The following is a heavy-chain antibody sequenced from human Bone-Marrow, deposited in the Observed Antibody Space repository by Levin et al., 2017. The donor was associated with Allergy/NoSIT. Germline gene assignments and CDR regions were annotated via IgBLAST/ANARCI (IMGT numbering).Heavy chain of an antibody. D-gene: IGHD2-21*01. CDR2: IDGNGDRT. CDR1: GFIFGTYN. J-gene: IGHJ4*02. Sequence: PGGSLRLSCAGSGFIFGTYNMNWVRQGPGKGLEWISGIDGNGDRTYYAESVQGRFTISRDNSKSTLYLQMNSLRAEDTAIYYCAKEHGGPHIEYIYKWLVDSWGPGTLVTVSS. V-gene: IGHV3-23*01. CDR3: AKEHGGPHIEYIYKWLVDS.